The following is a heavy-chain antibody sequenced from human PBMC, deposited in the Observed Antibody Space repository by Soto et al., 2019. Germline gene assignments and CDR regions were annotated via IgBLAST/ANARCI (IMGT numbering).Heavy chain of an antibody. J-gene: IGHJ4*02. CDR1: GGSFSGYY. V-gene: IGHV4-34*01. Sequence: PSETLSLTCAVYGGSFSGYYWSWIRQPPGKGLEWIGEINHSGSTNYNPSLKSRVTISVDTSKNQFSLKLSSVTAADTAVYYCARGPDIVATIRVESYDYWGQGTLVTVSS. CDR3: ARGPDIVATIRVESYDY. CDR2: INHSGST. D-gene: IGHD5-12*01.